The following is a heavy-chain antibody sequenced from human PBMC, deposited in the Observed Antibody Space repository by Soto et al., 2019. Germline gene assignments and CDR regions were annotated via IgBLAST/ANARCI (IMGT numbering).Heavy chain of an antibody. D-gene: IGHD2-21*02. CDR1: GGSISSGGYY. V-gene: IGHV4-31*03. CDR3: ARLFNGGNLGDY. J-gene: IGHJ4*02. Sequence: QVQLQESGPGLVKPSQTLSLTCTVSGGSISSGGYYWSWIRQHPGKGLEWSGYIYYSGSTYYNLSLKSRVTISVDASKNQFSLKLSSVTAADTAVYYCARLFNGGNLGDYWGQGTLVTVSS. CDR2: IYYSGST.